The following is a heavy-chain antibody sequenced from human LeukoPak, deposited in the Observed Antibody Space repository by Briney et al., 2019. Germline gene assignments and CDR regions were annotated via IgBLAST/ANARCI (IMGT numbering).Heavy chain of an antibody. Sequence: PSETLSLTCTVSGGSISSYYWSWIRQPPGKGLEGIGYIYYSGSTNYNPSLKSRVTISVDTSKNQFSLKLSSVTAADTAVYYCARGDYYDSSGYAYWGQGTLVTVSS. V-gene: IGHV4-59*01. D-gene: IGHD3-22*01. CDR3: ARGDYYDSSGYAY. CDR1: GGSISSYY. CDR2: IYYSGST. J-gene: IGHJ4*02.